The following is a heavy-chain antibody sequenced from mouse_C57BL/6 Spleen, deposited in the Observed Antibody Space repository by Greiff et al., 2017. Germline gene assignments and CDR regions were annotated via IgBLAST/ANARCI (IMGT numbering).Heavy chain of an antibody. D-gene: IGHD1-1*01. V-gene: IGHV1-64*01. J-gene: IGHJ2*01. CDR1: GYTFTSYW. CDR3: ANYYGSSYEDFDY. CDR2: IHPNSGST. Sequence: VQLQQPGAELVKPGASVKLSCKASGYTFTSYWMHWVKQRPGQGLEWIGMIHPNSGSTNYNEKFKSKATLTVDKSSSTAYMQLSSLTSEDSAVYYCANYYGSSYEDFDYWGQGTTLTVSS.